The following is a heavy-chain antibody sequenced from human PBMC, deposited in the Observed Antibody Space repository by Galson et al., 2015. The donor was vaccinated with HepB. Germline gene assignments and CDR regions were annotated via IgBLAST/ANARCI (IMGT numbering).Heavy chain of an antibody. J-gene: IGHJ4*02. CDR3: AKGIRRIRYYDSSGYYPHPFDY. CDR2: ISGSGGST. CDR1: GFTFSTYT. Sequence: LRLSCAASGFTFSTYTMNWVRQAPGKGLEWVSAISGSGGSTYYADSVKGRFTISRDNSKNTLYLQMNSLRAEDTAVYYCAKGIRRIRYYDSSGYYPHPFDYWGQGTLVTVSS. D-gene: IGHD3-22*01. V-gene: IGHV3-23*01.